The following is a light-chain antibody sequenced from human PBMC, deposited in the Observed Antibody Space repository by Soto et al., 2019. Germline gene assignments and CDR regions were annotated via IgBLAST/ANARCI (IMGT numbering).Light chain of an antibody. J-gene: IGKJ1*01. Sequence: EIGMTQSPATLSVSPGQRASLSCRASQSVSTTVAWYHQKPGQAPRLLIYDASTRATGIPARFSGSGSGTEFTLTISSLQPDDFAVYYCQQYDGSSTFGQGTKVDIK. CDR1: QSVSTT. CDR3: QQYDGSST. CDR2: DAS. V-gene: IGKV3-15*01.